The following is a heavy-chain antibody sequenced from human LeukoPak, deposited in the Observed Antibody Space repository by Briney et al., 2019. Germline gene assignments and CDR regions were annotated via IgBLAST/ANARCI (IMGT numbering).Heavy chain of an antibody. V-gene: IGHV4-61*02. CDR2: IYTSGST. CDR1: GDSISSGDYY. D-gene: IGHD3-10*01. J-gene: IGHJ4*02. CDR3: ARAFGELLYDFDY. Sequence: SETLSLTCTVSGDSISSGDYYWSWIRQPAGKGLEWIGRIYTSGSTNYNPSLKSRVTMSVDTSRNQFSLKLSSVTAADTAVYYCARAFGELLYDFDYWGQGTLVTVSS.